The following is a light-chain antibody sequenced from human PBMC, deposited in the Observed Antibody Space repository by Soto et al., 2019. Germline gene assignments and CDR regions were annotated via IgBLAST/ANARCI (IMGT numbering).Light chain of an antibody. CDR1: ERISSW. Sequence: IQVTKSPFTLSASVGARVTITCRASERISSWLAWYQQKPAKAPKNLIYSASSLQSGGPSRFSGSGSGTDFTLTIISLQPQDFVTYYCQQSHSTRWTFGEGTKVDIK. CDR3: QQSHSTRWT. V-gene: IGKV1-39*01. J-gene: IGKJ1*01. CDR2: SAS.